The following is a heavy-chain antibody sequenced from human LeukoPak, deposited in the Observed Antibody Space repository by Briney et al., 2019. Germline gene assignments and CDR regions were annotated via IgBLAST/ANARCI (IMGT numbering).Heavy chain of an antibody. CDR2: ITSSSRYI. V-gene: IGHV3-21*01. CDR3: ARDPYSGSYGDYYYYYMDV. Sequence: GGSLRLSCAVSGFTFSSYNMNWVRQAPGKGLEWVSSITSSSRYIYYADSVKGRFTISRDNAKSSLYLQMNSLRAEDTAVYYCARDPYSGSYGDYYYYYMDVWGKGTTVTISS. D-gene: IGHD1-26*01. CDR1: GFTFSSYN. J-gene: IGHJ6*03.